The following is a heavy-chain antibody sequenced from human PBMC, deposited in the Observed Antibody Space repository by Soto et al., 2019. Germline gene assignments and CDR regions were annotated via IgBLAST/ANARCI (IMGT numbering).Heavy chain of an antibody. J-gene: IGHJ4*02. CDR3: ARVIRYDFWSVLSGLGYFDY. Sequence: PGASVKVSCKASGYTFTSYGISWVRQAPGQGLEWMGWISAYNGNTNYAQKLQGRVTMTTDTSTSTAYMELRSLRSDDTAVYYCARVIRYDFWSVLSGLGYFDYWGQGTQVTVSS. V-gene: IGHV1-18*01. CDR2: ISAYNGNT. D-gene: IGHD3-3*01. CDR1: GYTFTSYG.